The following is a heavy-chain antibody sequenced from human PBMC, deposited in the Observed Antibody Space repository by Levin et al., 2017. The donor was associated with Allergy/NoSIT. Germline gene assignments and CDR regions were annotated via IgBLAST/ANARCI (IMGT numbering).Heavy chain of an antibody. CDR1: GGSISSSNYY. D-gene: IGHD3-10*01. CDR3: AREYYYGSGTSANYFDY. Sequence: SETLSLTCTVSGGSISSSNYYWDWIRQPPGTGLEWIGSIYYSGSTYYNPSLKSRVTISVDTSKNQFSLKLSSATAADTAVYYCAREYYYGSGTSANYFDYWGQGTLVTVSS. CDR2: IYYSGST. J-gene: IGHJ4*02. V-gene: IGHV4-39*07.